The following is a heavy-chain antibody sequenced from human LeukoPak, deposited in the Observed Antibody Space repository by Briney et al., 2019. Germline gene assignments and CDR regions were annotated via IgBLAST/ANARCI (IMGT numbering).Heavy chain of an antibody. J-gene: IGHJ5*02. D-gene: IGHD6-13*01. V-gene: IGHV1-69*13. CDR2: SIPIFGTA. Sequence: SVKVSCKASGGTFSSYAISWVRQAPGQGLEWMGGSIPIFGTANYAQKFQGRVTITADESTSTAYMELSSLRSEDTAVYFCASAPRYSSSWPNNWFDPWGQGTLVTVSS. CDR3: ASAPRYSSSWPNNWFDP. CDR1: GGTFSSYA.